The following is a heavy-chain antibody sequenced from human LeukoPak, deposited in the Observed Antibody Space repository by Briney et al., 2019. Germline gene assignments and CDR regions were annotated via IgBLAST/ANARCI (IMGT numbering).Heavy chain of an antibody. Sequence: GGSLRLSCAASGSTVSSNYMSWVRQAPGKGLEWVANMKPDGSEQYYVESVKGRFTISRDNAKNSLYLQMNSLRAEDTAVYYCARDFDYWGQGTLVTVSS. V-gene: IGHV3-7*01. CDR2: MKPDGSEQ. CDR1: GSTVSSNY. J-gene: IGHJ4*02. CDR3: ARDFDY.